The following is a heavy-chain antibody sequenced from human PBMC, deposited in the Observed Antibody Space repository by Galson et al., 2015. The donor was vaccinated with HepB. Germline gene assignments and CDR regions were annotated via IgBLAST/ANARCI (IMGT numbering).Heavy chain of an antibody. CDR3: ARDRDYRFDY. J-gene: IGHJ4*02. CDR2: ISANSGDT. Sequence: SVKVSCKASGYTFTINGISWVRQAPGKGLEWMGWISANSGDTKYAQKLQGRVTMTRDTSTSTAYLELRSIRSDDTAAYYCARDRDYRFDYWGQGTLVTVSS. V-gene: IGHV1-18*04. D-gene: IGHD4/OR15-4a*01. CDR1: GYTFTING.